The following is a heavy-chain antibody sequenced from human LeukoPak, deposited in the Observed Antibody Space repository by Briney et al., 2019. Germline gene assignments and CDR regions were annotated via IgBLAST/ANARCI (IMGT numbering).Heavy chain of an antibody. CDR3: ARRTVAGTLDY. V-gene: IGHV4-59*08. D-gene: IGHD6-19*01. Sequence: SETLSLTCTVSGGSTSSYYWSWIRQPPGKGLEWIGYIYYSGSTNYNPSLKSRVTISVDTSKNQFSLKLTSVTAADTAVYYCARRTVAGTLDYWGQGTLVTVSS. J-gene: IGHJ4*02. CDR2: IYYSGST. CDR1: GGSTSSYY.